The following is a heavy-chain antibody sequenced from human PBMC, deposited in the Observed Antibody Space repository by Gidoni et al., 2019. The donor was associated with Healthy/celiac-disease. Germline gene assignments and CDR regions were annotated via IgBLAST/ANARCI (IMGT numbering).Heavy chain of an antibody. Sequence: QVQLVQSGAEVKKPGSSVKVSCKASGGTFSSYAISLVRQAPGQGLEWKGGIIPICGTANYAQKFQGRGTITADESTSTAYMELSSLRSEDTAVYYCARGVRIAAAGVPDYYYYGMDVWGQGTTVTVSS. CDR2: IIPICGTA. J-gene: IGHJ6*02. CDR1: GGTFSSYA. V-gene: IGHV1-69*01. D-gene: IGHD6-13*01. CDR3: ARGVRIAAAGVPDYYYYGMDV.